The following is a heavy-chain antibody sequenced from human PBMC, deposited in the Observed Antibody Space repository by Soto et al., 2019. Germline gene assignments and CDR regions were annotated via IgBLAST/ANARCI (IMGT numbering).Heavy chain of an antibody. J-gene: IGHJ4*02. CDR1: GYTFTSYA. CDR2: INAGNGNT. Sequence: ASVKVSCKASGYTFTSYAMHWVRQAPGQRLEWMGWINAGNGNTKYSQKFQGRVTITRDTSASTAYMELSSLRSEDTAVYYCARQGGSSGIRYFDSWGQGSLVTVSS. V-gene: IGHV1-3*01. D-gene: IGHD6-6*01. CDR3: ARQGGSSGIRYFDS.